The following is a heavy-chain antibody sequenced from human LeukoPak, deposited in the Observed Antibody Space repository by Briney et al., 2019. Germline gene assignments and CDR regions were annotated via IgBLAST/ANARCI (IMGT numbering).Heavy chain of an antibody. CDR3: ARDPSGFYGFDY. CDR1: GGSISSYY. J-gene: IGHJ4*02. V-gene: IGHV4-59*01. Sequence: SETLSLTCTVSGGSISSYYWSWIRQPPGKGLEWIGYIYNSGSTNYNPSLKSRVTMSVDTSKNQFSLKLNSVTAADTAVYYCARDPSGFYGFDYWGQGTLVTVSS. CDR2: IYNSGST. D-gene: IGHD3-22*01.